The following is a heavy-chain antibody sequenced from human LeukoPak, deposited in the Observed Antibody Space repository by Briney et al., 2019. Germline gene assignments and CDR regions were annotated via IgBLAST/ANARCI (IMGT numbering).Heavy chain of an antibody. CDR2: IYYSGST. V-gene: IGHV4-39*01. D-gene: IGHD3-9*01. CDR3: ARHVPSYDILTGYYRGAGWFDP. Sequence: SETLSLTCTVSGGSISSSSNYWGWIRQPPGKGLEWIGSIYYSGSTYYNPSLKSRVTISVDTSKNQFSLKLSSVTAADTAVYYCARHVPSYDILTGYYRGAGWFDPWGQGTLVTVSS. CDR1: GGSISSSSNY. J-gene: IGHJ5*02.